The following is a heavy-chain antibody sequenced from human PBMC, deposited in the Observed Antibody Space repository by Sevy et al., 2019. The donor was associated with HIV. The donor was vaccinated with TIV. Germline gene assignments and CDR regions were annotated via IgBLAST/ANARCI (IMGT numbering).Heavy chain of an antibody. CDR3: ARDDDYGDYGTGFDY. V-gene: IGHV3-48*02. CDR2: ISSSSSTI. Sequence: GGSLRLSCAASGFSFSSYSMNWVSQAPGKGLELVSYISSSSSTIYYADSVKGRFTISRDNAKNSLYLQMNSLRDEDTAVYYCARDDDYGDYGTGFDYWGQGTLVTVSS. D-gene: IGHD4-17*01. CDR1: GFSFSSYS. J-gene: IGHJ4*02.